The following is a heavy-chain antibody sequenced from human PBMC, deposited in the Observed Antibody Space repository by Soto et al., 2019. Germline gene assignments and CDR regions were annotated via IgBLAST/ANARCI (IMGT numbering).Heavy chain of an antibody. CDR2: IYYSGST. D-gene: IGHD2-2*02. V-gene: IGHV4-61*01. CDR3: ARALGEYQPLLYPDTTHFEY. CDR1: VGSVSSGSYY. J-gene: IGHJ4*02. Sequence: SETLSLTCTVSVGSVSSGSYYLSWIRQPPGKGMEWIGYIYYSGSTNYNPSLKSRVTISLETSKNQFSLKLSSVTAADTAVYDWARALGEYQPLLYPDTTHFEYWVQGTLVTVSS.